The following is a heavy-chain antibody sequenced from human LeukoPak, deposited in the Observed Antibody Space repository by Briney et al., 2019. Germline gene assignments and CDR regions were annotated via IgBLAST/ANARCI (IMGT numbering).Heavy chain of an antibody. CDR1: GFTFSSYE. D-gene: IGHD3-16*02. J-gene: IGHJ4*02. Sequence: GGSLRLSCAASGFTFSSYEMNWVRQAPGKRPEWVSYVSSSGNILYYADSVRGRFTISRDNAKNSLYLQMNSLRAEDTALYYCAKDIKRLRLGELSSYFDYWGQGTLVTVSS. V-gene: IGHV3-48*03. CDR3: AKDIKRLRLGELSSYFDY. CDR2: VSSSGNIL.